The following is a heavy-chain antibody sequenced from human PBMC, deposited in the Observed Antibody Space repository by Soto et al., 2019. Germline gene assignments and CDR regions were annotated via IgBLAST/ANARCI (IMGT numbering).Heavy chain of an antibody. CDR3: ARLNLAHDSSGYHIFDH. J-gene: IGHJ4*02. CDR1: GYAFSNYW. Sequence: GESLKISCKGSGYAFSNYWIVWVRQMPGKGLEWMGIIYPGDLNTKYSPSFEGQVTISADKSINTAYLHWNSLEASDTAMYYCARLNLAHDSSGYHIFDHWGLGTLVTVSS. V-gene: IGHV5-51*01. D-gene: IGHD3-22*01. CDR2: IYPGDLNT.